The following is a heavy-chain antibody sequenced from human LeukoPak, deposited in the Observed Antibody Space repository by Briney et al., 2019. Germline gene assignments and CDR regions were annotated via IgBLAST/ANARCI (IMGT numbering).Heavy chain of an antibody. D-gene: IGHD5-12*01. Sequence: GGSLRLSCAASGFTLRSYDRSWVRQPPGKGLEWVAATSGSGVNSYYADSVRGRFTISRDNFQNTLYLQMDSLRAEDTALYYCAKEYSGYDFDYWGQGTLVTVSS. V-gene: IGHV3-23*01. CDR3: AKEYSGYDFDY. CDR1: GFTLRSYD. J-gene: IGHJ4*02. CDR2: TSGSGVNS.